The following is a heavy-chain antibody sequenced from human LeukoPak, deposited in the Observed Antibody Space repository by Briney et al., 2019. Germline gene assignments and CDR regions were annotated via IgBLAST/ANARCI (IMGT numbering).Heavy chain of an antibody. CDR3: ARDSPRSPFGVVIGGYFDL. CDR1: GDSVSSNSAA. CDR2: TYYRSKWYN. D-gene: IGHD3-3*01. Sequence: SQTLSLTCAISGDSVSSNSAAWNWIRQSPSRGLEWLGRTYYRSKWYNDYAVSVKSRITINPDTSKNQFSLQLNSVTPEDTAVYYCARDSPRSPFGVVIGGYFDLWGRGTLVTVSS. V-gene: IGHV6-1*01. J-gene: IGHJ2*01.